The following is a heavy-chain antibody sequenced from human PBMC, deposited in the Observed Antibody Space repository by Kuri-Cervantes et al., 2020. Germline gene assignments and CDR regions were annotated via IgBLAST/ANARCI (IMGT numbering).Heavy chain of an antibody. D-gene: IGHD3-16*01. CDR2: IYYSGST. CDR3: ARDGGGLDY. Sequence: GSLRLSCTVSGGSISSYYWSWIRQPPGKGLEWIGYIYYSGSTNYNPSLKSRVTISVDTSKNQFSLKLSSVTAADTAVYYCARDGGGLDYWGQGTLVTVSS. J-gene: IGHJ4*02. CDR1: GGSISSYY. V-gene: IGHV4-59*13.